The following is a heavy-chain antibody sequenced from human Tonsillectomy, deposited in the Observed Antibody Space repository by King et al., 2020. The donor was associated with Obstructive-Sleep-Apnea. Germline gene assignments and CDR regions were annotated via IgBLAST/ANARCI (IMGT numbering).Heavy chain of an antibody. CDR2: INAYNGDT. V-gene: IGHV1-18*01. Sequence: VQLVQSGAEVKKPGASLKVSCKTAGYTFTNYGINWVRQAPGQGLEWMGWINAYNGDTNYAQKFQGRVTMTTDTTTTTAYMELRSLKSDDRAVYYCARGYCSGGDCYWTHGAFDYWGQGTRVTVSS. D-gene: IGHD2-15*01. CDR1: GYTFTNYG. CDR3: ARGYCSGGDCYWTHGAFDY. J-gene: IGHJ4*02.